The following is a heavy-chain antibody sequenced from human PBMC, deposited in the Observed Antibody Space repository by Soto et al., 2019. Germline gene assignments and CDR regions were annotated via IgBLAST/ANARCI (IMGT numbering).Heavy chain of an antibody. CDR2: IYYSGST. CDR3: ASSGYSSGFPFDY. Sequence: SETLSLTCTVSGGSISSGDYYWSWIRQPPGKGLEWIGYIYYSGSTYYNPSLKSRVTISVDTSKNQFSLKLSSVTAADTAVYYCASSGYSSGFPFDYWGQGTLVTVSS. CDR1: GGSISSGDYY. J-gene: IGHJ4*02. V-gene: IGHV4-30-4*01. D-gene: IGHD6-25*01.